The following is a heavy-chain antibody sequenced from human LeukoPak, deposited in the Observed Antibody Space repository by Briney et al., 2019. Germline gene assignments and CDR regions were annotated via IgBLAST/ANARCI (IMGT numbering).Heavy chain of an antibody. Sequence: GGSLRLSCAASGFTFSSYVMSWVRQAPGKGPEWVSTISGSGVRSYYADSVKGRFTISRDNSKSTLYLQMNSLRAEDTAVYYCAKRLTSVYGSGSYYQHFDSWGQGTLVTVSS. CDR1: GFTFSSYV. CDR2: ISGSGVRS. V-gene: IGHV3-23*01. D-gene: IGHD3-10*01. J-gene: IGHJ4*02. CDR3: AKRLTSVYGSGSYYQHFDS.